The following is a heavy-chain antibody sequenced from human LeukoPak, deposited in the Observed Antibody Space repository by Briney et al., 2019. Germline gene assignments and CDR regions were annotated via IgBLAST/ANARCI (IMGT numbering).Heavy chain of an antibody. CDR3: ARVGPSNYYDSSEYFQH. D-gene: IGHD3-22*01. V-gene: IGHV1-69*06. CDR1: GGTFSSYA. J-gene: IGHJ1*01. Sequence: SVKVSCKASGGTFSSYAISWVRQAPGQGLEWMGGIIPIFGTANYAQKFQGRVTITADKSTSTAYMELSSLRSEDTAVYYCARVGPSNYYDSSEYFQHWGQGTLVTVSS. CDR2: IIPIFGTA.